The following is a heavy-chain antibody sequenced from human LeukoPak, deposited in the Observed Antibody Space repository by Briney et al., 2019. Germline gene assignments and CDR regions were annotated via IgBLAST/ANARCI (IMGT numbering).Heavy chain of an antibody. CDR1: GYTFTSYG. V-gene: IGHV1-18*01. Sequence: ASVKVSCKASGYTFTSYGISWVRQAPGQGLEWMGWISAYNGNTNYAQKLQGRVTMTTDTSTSTAYMELRSLRSDDTAVYYCARDPGLRYHHAFDIWGQGTMVTVSS. J-gene: IGHJ3*02. D-gene: IGHD3-16*01. CDR2: ISAYNGNT. CDR3: ARDPGLRYHHAFDI.